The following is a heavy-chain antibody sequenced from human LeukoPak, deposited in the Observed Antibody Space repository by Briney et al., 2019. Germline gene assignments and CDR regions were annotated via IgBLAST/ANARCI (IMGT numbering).Heavy chain of an antibody. J-gene: IGHJ3*02. V-gene: IGHV1-2*02. CDR2: ISPTSGGT. Sequence: ASVTVSCKASGYTFTGYYIHWVRQAPGQGLEWMGWISPTSGGTNYAKKFQGRVTMTRDTSISTAYLDLSSLISDDTAVYYCARDGTFDIWGQGTMVTVSS. CDR3: ARDGTFDI. CDR1: GYTFTGYY.